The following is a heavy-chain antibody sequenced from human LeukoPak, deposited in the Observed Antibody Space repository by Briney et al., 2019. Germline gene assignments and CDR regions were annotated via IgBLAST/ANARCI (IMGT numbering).Heavy chain of an antibody. CDR2: ISYDGSNK. CDR3: ASGLELDY. V-gene: IGHV3-30*03. Sequence: GGSLRLSCAASGFTFSSYGMHWVRQAPGKGLEWVAVISYDGSNKYYADSVKGRFTIPRDNSKNTLYLQMNSLRAEDTAVYYCASGLELDYWGQGTLVTVSS. J-gene: IGHJ4*02. CDR1: GFTFSSYG.